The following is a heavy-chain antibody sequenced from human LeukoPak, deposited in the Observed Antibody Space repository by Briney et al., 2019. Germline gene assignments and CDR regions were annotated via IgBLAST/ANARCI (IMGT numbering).Heavy chain of an antibody. J-gene: IGHJ3*02. CDR3: ARVPLRWGDAFDI. D-gene: IGHD4-23*01. V-gene: IGHV4-30-4*01. CDR1: GGSLSSGDYY. CDR2: IYYSGST. Sequence: SQTLSLTCTVSGGSLSSGDYYWSWNRQPPGKGLEWIGYIYYSGSTYYNPSLQSRVTISEDTSKNQFSLKLSSVTAADTAVYYCARVPLRWGDAFDIWGQGTMVTVSS.